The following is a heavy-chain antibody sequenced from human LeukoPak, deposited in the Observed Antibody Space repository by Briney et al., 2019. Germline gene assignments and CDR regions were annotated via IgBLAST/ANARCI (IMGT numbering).Heavy chain of an antibody. CDR2: IYYSGNT. CDR1: GGSISSSSYY. D-gene: IGHD2-21*02. J-gene: IGHJ4*02. V-gene: IGHV4-39*01. CDR3: ARPRQGDYYFDY. Sequence: PSETLSLTCTVSGGSISSSSYYWGWIRQPPGKGLEWIGSIYYSGNTYYNPSLKSRVTISVDTSKNQFSLKLSSVTAADTAVYYCARPRQGDYYFDYWGRGTLVTVSS.